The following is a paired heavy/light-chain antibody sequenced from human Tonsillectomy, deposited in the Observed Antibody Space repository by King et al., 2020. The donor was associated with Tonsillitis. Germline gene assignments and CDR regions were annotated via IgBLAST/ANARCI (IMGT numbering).Light chain of an antibody. CDR3: QAWDSSAPVV. V-gene: IGLV3-1*01. CDR1: KFGDKY. Sequence: SYELTQPPSVSVSPGQTASITCSGDKFGDKYASWYQQKPGQSPVLVIYQDVKRPSGIPERFSGSNSGNTATLTISGTQAMDEADYYCQAWDSSAPVVFGGGTKLTVL. J-gene: IGLJ2*01. CDR2: QDV.
Heavy chain of an antibody. CDR1: GFSLRTSGVG. J-gene: IGHJ4*02. CDR3: ALGKTYCSRTSCYQFDD. D-gene: IGHD2-2*01. CDR2: IYWDDDK. Sequence: QITLKESGPTLVKPTQTLTLTCTFSGFSLRTSGVGVGWIRQPPGKALEWLALIYWDDDKRYSPSLKSRLTITKDTSKNQVVLTMTNVDPVDTATYYCALGKTYCSRTSCYQFDDWGQGTLVSVSS. V-gene: IGHV2-5*02.